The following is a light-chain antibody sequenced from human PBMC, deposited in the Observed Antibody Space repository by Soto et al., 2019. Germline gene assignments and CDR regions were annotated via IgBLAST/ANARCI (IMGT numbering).Light chain of an antibody. CDR3: QQLNSYPIT. J-gene: IGKJ5*01. CDR1: PGISSY. V-gene: IGKV1-9*01. CDR2: AAA. Sequence: IQLTQSPSSLSASLGDRVTITCRASPGISSYLAWYQQKPGKAPKLLIYAAATLQSGVPSRSSGSGSGTDFTLTISSLPPEDFETYYCQQLNSYPITFGQGTRLEIK.